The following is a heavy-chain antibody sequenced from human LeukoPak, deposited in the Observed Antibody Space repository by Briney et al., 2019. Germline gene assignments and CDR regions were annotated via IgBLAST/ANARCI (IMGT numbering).Heavy chain of an antibody. CDR3: AGHKVHDFGGSDWYFDL. Sequence: SETLSLTCTVSGASISRSSWSWIRQPPGKGLEWIAYMFYGGDTKHNPSVVSRVTMSVEMSKNQSSLRLTSVTAADTAVYYCAGHKVHDFGGSDWYFDLWGRGTLVTVSS. D-gene: IGHD4-23*01. CDR1: GASISRSS. CDR2: MFYGGDT. V-gene: IGHV4-59*08. J-gene: IGHJ2*01.